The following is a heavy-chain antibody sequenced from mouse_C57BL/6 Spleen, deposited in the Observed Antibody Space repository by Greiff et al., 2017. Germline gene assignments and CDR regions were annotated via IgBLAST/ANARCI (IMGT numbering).Heavy chain of an antibody. CDR3: ANHYYGRSYDY. J-gene: IGHJ2*01. D-gene: IGHD1-1*01. CDR1: GFTFTDYY. V-gene: IGHV7-3*01. CDR2: IRNKANGYTT. Sequence: EVKLVESGGGLVQPGGSLSLSCAASGFTFTDYYMSWVRQPPGKALEWLGFIRNKANGYTTEYSASVKGRFTISRDNSQRILYLQMNALRADDSATYCCANHYYGRSYDYWGQGTTLTVSS.